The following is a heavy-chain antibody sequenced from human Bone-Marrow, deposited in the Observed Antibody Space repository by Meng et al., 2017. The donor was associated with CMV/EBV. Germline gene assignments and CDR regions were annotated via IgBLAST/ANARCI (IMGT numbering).Heavy chain of an antibody. V-gene: IGHV3-33*06. Sequence: GGYLRLSCAASGFTFSSYGMHWVRQAPGKGLEWVAIIWYDGSNKYYADSVKGRFTISRDNSKNTLYLQMHSLRADDTAVYYCAKDARSVGSGTYYEVNYLDYWGQGTPVTVSS. CDR2: IWYDGSNK. CDR1: GFTFSSYG. J-gene: IGHJ4*02. CDR3: AKDARSVGSGTYYEVNYLDY. D-gene: IGHD3-10*01.